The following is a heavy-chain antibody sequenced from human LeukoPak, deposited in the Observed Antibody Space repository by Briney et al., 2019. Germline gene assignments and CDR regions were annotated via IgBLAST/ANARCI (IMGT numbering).Heavy chain of an antibody. CDR1: GGTFSSYA. Sequence: SVKVSRKASGGTFSSYAISWVRQAPGQGLEWMGGIIPIFGTANYAQKFQGRVTITADESTSTAYMELSSLRSEDTAVYYCARDRVVRGVPHRSVFDYWGQGTLVTVSS. CDR3: ARDRVVRGVPHRSVFDY. CDR2: IIPIFGTA. D-gene: IGHD3-10*01. J-gene: IGHJ4*02. V-gene: IGHV1-69*13.